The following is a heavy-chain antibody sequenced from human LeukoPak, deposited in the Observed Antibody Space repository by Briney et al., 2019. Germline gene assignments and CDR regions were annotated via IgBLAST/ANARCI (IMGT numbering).Heavy chain of an antibody. CDR3: AKDSSGRQPSTDFDY. CDR2: INSDGSNT. J-gene: IGHJ4*02. V-gene: IGHV3-74*01. D-gene: IGHD6-19*01. CDR1: GFTLSSYW. Sequence: QSGGSLRLSCAASGFTLSSYWMHWVRQAPGKGLVWVSCINSDGSNTRYADSVKGRFTISRDNAKNTLYLQMNSLRAEDTAVYYCAKDSSGRQPSTDFDYWGQGTLVTVSS.